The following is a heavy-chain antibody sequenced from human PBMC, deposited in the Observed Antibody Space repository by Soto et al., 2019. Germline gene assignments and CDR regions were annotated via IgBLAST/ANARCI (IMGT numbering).Heavy chain of an antibody. CDR3: VRMSSGWYWFDP. D-gene: IGHD6-19*01. J-gene: IGHJ5*02. CDR1: GGSISSYY. CDR2: IYYSGST. Sequence: SETLSLTCTVSGGSISSYYWSWIRQPPGKGLEWIGYIYYSGSTNYNPSLKSRVTISVDTSKNQFSLKLSSVTAADTAVYYCVRMSSGWYWFDPWGQGTLVTVSS. V-gene: IGHV4-59*01.